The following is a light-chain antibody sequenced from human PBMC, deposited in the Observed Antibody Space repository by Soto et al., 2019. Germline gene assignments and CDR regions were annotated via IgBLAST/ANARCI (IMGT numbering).Light chain of an antibody. J-gene: IGLJ2*01. V-gene: IGLV1-40*01. CDR2: ANY. CDR3: QSFDSSLSGVV. CDR1: SSNIGANYD. Sequence: QSVLTQPPSVSGAPGQRVTISCAGSSSNIGANYDVHWYQHLPGTAPKLLIYANYNRPSGVPDRFSGSKSGTSASLAITGLRTEDEADYYCQSFDSSLSGVVFGGGTKLTVL.